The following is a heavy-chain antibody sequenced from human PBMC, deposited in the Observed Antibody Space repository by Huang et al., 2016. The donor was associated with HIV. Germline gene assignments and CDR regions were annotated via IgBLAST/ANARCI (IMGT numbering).Heavy chain of an antibody. J-gene: IGHJ6*02. CDR2: VYFLRNT. V-gene: IGHV4-39*02. CDR3: AREVRSVDTDRPDGYYYRGLNV. CDR1: GTSMTSSTFY. Sequence: QLRESGPGLVTPSATLSLTCSASGTSMTSSTFYWGWFRQPPGRGVDWIGSVYFLRNTYYNPSLKSRVTIAIDTANKQYSMRLTSVTAADTAVYFCAREVRSVDTDRPDGYYYRGLNVWGQGTTVIVSS. D-gene: IGHD2-2*03.